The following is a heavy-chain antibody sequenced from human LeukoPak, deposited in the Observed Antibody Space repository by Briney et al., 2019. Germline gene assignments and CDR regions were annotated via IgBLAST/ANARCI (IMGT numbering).Heavy chain of an antibody. V-gene: IGHV4-34*01. D-gene: IGHD2-2*01. Sequence: SETLSLTCAVYGGSFSDYYWSWIRQPPGKGLEWIGEINHSGSTNYNPSLKSRVTISVDTSKNQFSLKPSSVTAADTAVYYCARGHCSSTSCYLGVRSYFDYWGQGTLVTVSS. CDR2: INHSGST. CDR1: GGSFSDYY. CDR3: ARGHCSSTSCYLGVRSYFDY. J-gene: IGHJ4*02.